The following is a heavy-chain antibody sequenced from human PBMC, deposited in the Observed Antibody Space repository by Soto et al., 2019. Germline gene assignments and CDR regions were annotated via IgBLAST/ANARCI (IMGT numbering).Heavy chain of an antibody. CDR2: IFHDGTA. D-gene: IGHD3-10*01. CDR1: GVSISSGNW. J-gene: IGHJ4*02. V-gene: IGHV4-4*02. Sequence: SETLSLTCAVSGVSISSGNWWTWVRQSPQRGLEYIGEIFHDGTANYYPSFERRVAISVDTSKNQLSLKLTSVTAADTAIYFCARLVYDTRSNYMYFDCWGQGTLVTVSS. CDR3: ARLVYDTRSNYMYFDC.